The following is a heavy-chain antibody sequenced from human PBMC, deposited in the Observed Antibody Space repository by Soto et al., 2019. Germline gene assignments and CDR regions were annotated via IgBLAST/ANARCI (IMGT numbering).Heavy chain of an antibody. Sequence: QITLKESGPTLVKPTQTLTLTCTFSGFSLSTSGVGVGWIRQPPGKALEWLALIYWDDDKRYSPSLKTRLTITKDPSKTQVVLTMTNMDPVDTATYYCAHRGLAATGTNAFDIWGRGTMVTVSS. D-gene: IGHD6-13*01. V-gene: IGHV2-5*02. CDR1: GFSLSTSGVG. CDR2: IYWDDDK. CDR3: AHRGLAATGTNAFDI. J-gene: IGHJ3*02.